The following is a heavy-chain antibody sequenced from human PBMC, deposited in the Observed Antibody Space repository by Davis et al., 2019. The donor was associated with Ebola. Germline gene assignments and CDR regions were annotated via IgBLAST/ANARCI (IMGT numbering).Heavy chain of an antibody. CDR2: IKQDGSEI. CDR3: ANTKAYSSGFED. J-gene: IGHJ4*02. D-gene: IGHD6-25*01. CDR1: GFTFSSYW. V-gene: IGHV3-7*01. Sequence: GESLKISCAVSGFTFSSYWMSWVRQAPGKGLEWVANIKQDGSEIHYVDSVKGRLTISRDNTKNSLYLQMNSLRADDTAVYYCANTKAYSSGFEDWGQGTVVTVSS.